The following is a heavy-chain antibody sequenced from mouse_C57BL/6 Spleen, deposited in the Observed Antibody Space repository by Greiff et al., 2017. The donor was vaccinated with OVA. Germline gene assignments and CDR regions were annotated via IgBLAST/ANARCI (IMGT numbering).Heavy chain of an antibody. Sequence: VQLKESGPGLVKPSQSLSLTCSVTGYSITSGYYWNWIRQFPGNKLEWMGYISYDGSNNYNPSLKNRISITRDTSKNQCFLKLNSVTTEDTATYYCAREYYPHPMDYWGQGTSVTVSS. J-gene: IGHJ4*01. CDR1: GYSITSGYY. V-gene: IGHV3-6*01. CDR3: AREYYPHPMDY. D-gene: IGHD1-1*02. CDR2: ISYDGSN.